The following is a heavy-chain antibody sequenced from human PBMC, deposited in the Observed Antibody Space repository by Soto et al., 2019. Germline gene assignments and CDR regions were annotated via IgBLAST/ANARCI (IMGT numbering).Heavy chain of an antibody. Sequence: LCGGSISSGGYYWSWIRQHPGKGLEWIGYIYYSGSTYYNPSLKSRVTISVDTSKNQFSLKLSSVTAADTAVYYCARAAHYSSPFRWFDPWGQGTLVTVPS. CDR3: ARAAHYSSPFRWFDP. D-gene: IGHD6-13*01. J-gene: IGHJ5*02. V-gene: IGHV4-31*02. CDR2: IYYSGST. CDR1: GGSISSGGYY.